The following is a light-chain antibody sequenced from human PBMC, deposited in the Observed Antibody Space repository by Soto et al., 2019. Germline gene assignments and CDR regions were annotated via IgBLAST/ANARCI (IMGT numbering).Light chain of an antibody. CDR1: SSKIGNNY. J-gene: IGLJ1*01. CDR3: GTWDSSLSAYV. CDR2: DNN. Sequence: QSVLTQPPSVSAAPGQKVTISCSGSSSKIGNNYVSWYQQLPGTAPKLLIYDNNRRPSGIPDRFSGSKSGTSATLGITGLQTGDEADYYCGTWDSSLSAYVFGTGTKAPS. V-gene: IGLV1-51*01.